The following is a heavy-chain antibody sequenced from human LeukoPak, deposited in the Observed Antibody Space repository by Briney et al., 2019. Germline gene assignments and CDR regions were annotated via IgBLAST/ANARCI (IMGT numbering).Heavy chain of an antibody. Sequence: GASVKVSCKASGYTFTGYYMHWVRQAPGQGLEWMGWINPNSGGTNYAQKFQGRVTMTRDTSISTAYMELSRLRADDTAVYYCARAYYVDYSGPEVLGYWGQGTLVTVSS. CDR1: GYTFTGYY. J-gene: IGHJ4*02. V-gene: IGHV1-2*02. CDR3: ARAYYVDYSGPEVLGY. CDR2: INPNSGGT. D-gene: IGHD2-8*02.